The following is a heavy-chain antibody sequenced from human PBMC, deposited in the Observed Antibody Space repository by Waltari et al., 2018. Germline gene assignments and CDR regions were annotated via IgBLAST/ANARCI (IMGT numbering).Heavy chain of an antibody. Sequence: QVQLVQSGAEVKKPGASVKVSCKASGYTFTSYDINWVRQATGKALEWMGWMNPNSGNTGYAQKFQGRVTMTRNTSISTAYMELSSLRSEDTAVYYCARVYYYDSSGYYYDLPFDYWGQGTLVTVSS. D-gene: IGHD3-22*01. J-gene: IGHJ4*02. CDR2: MNPNSGNT. CDR1: GYTFTSYD. V-gene: IGHV1-8*01. CDR3: ARVYYYDSSGYYYDLPFDY.